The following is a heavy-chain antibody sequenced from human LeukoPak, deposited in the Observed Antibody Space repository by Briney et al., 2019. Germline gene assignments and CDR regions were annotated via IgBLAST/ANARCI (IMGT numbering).Heavy chain of an antibody. J-gene: IGHJ4*02. CDR3: ATTTIRPGY. CDR1: GGSISSSSHY. Sequence: PSETLSLTCTVSGGSISSSSHYWGWIRQPPVKGLEWIGSMYYRGSTYHNPSLKSRVTISVDTSKNQFSLKLSSVTAADTAVYYCATTTIRPGYWGQGTLVTVSS. D-gene: IGHD1-26*01. V-gene: IGHV4-39*07. CDR2: MYYRGST.